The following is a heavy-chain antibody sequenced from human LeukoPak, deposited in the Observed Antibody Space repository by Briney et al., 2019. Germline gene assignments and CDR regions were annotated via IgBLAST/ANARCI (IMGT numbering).Heavy chain of an antibody. CDR3: AKDATASPYFHWFDN. Sequence: GGSLRLSCTASGFTFSSYAMNWVRQAPGKGLEWVAGISSGDRTFHAESVKGRFTISRDKSKDTLYLQMNSLRAEDTAVYYCAKDATASPYFHWFDNWGQGTQVIVSS. V-gene: IGHV3-23*01. J-gene: IGHJ4*02. CDR2: ISSGDRT. CDR1: GFTFSSYA. D-gene: IGHD3-9*01.